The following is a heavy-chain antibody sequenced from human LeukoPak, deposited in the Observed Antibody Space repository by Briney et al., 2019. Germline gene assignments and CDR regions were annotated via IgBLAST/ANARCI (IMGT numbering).Heavy chain of an antibody. V-gene: IGHV3-23*01. CDR1: GFTFRGYA. D-gene: IGHD3-10*01. J-gene: IGHJ4*02. Sequence: GGSLRLSCAASGFTFRGYAMNWVRQTPGKGLEWVSSISASGGSTYYADSGKGRFTISRDNAKNSLYLQMNSLRAEDTAVYYCARGSWDFWGQGTLVTVSS. CDR2: ISASGGST. CDR3: ARGSWDF.